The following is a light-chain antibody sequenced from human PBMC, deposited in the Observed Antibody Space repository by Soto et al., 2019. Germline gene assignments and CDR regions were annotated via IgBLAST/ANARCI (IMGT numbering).Light chain of an antibody. CDR2: DVN. Sequence: QSALTQPASVSGSPGQSITISCTGTSRDVGGYNLVSWYQQSPAKAPILMIFDVNTRPSGVSNRFSGSKSGNTASLTISGLHDEAEADYYCSSYKSSSPLPYVFGTGTKLTVL. J-gene: IGLJ1*01. CDR1: SRDVGGYNL. V-gene: IGLV2-14*01. CDR3: SSYKSSSPLPYV.